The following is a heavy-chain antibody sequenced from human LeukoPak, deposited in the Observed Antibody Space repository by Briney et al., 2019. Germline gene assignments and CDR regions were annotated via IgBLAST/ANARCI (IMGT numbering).Heavy chain of an antibody. Sequence: PGGSLRLSCAASGFSFNKYGMEWVRQAPGKGLEWVAVIWYDGGKKYYADSVKGRFTISRDNSESTVDLQMNSLRDDDTAVYYCARWGLGATPSISAFDLWGQGTMVSVSP. CDR3: ARWGLGATPSISAFDL. V-gene: IGHV3-33*01. CDR1: GFSFNKYG. J-gene: IGHJ3*01. CDR2: IWYDGGKK. D-gene: IGHD1-26*01.